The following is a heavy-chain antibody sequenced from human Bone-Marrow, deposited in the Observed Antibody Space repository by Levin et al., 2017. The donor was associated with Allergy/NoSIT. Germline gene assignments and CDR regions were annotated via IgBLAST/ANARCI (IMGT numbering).Heavy chain of an antibody. CDR3: ARALGPGARGLRAPFDY. J-gene: IGHJ4*02. V-gene: IGHV3-11*05. CDR2: ISSSSSYT. D-gene: IGHD4-17*01. CDR1: GFTFDDYY. Sequence: PGGSLRPSCAASGFTFDDYYMTWIRQAPGKGLEWVSYISSSSSYTVYADSVRGRFTLSRDGARNSLYLQMNSLRAEDTAIYYCARALGPGARGLRAPFDYWGQGILVAVSS.